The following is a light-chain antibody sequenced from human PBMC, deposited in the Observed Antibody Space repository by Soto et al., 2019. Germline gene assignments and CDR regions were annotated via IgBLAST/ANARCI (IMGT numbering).Light chain of an antibody. V-gene: IGLV1-51*01. Sequence: QSVMTQPPQCLQPQDRGSPSPALEAAPTLGVILYPGTSNSQEQPPKLLIYDDDKRPSGIPDRFSGSKSGTSATLGITGFQTGDEADYYCGSWDSSLSAYVFGTGTKLTVL. CDR3: GSWDSSLSAYV. CDR1: APTLGVIL. J-gene: IGLJ1*01. CDR2: DDD.